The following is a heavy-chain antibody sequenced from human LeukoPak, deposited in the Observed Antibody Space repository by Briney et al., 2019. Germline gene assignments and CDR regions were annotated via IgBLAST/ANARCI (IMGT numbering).Heavy chain of an antibody. D-gene: IGHD6-19*01. CDR3: AKPLGSSGWYYFDY. V-gene: IGHV3-23*01. Sequence: PGGSLRLSCAASGFTFSSYAMSWVRQAPGKGLEWVSAISGIGGSTYYADSVKGRFTISRDNSKNTLYLQMNSLRAEDTAVYYCAKPLGSSGWYYFDYWGQGTLVTVSS. CDR1: GFTFSSYA. J-gene: IGHJ4*02. CDR2: ISGIGGST.